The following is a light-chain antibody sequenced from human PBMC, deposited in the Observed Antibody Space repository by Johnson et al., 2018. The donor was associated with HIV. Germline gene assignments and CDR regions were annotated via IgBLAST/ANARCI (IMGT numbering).Light chain of an antibody. CDR1: SSNVGNNY. CDR2: EKN. V-gene: IGLV1-51*02. J-gene: IGLJ1*01. CDR3: GTWDSSLSAHYV. Sequence: QSVLTQPPSVSAAPGQKVTISCSGTSSNVGNNYVSWYQQFPGTAPKLLIYEKNKLPSGIPDRFSASKSGTSATLAITGLQTGDEADYYCGTWDSSLSAHYVFGTGTKVTVL.